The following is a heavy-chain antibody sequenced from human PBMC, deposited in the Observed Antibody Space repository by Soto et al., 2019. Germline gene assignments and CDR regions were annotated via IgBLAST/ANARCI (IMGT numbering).Heavy chain of an antibody. Sequence: SEALFLNCTVSGDSITGSYWSWIRQPPGKTLEWIGYIYHSGTTTYNHSLKSRVSISVDTSKNQFSLPLTSVIAADTAVYYCAKDLSSLGWLALGAPFDSWGQGTLVTVSS. J-gene: IGHJ4*02. CDR1: GDSITGSY. CDR3: AKDLSSLGWLALGAPFDS. CDR2: IYHSGTT. V-gene: IGHV4-59*01. D-gene: IGHD3-22*01.